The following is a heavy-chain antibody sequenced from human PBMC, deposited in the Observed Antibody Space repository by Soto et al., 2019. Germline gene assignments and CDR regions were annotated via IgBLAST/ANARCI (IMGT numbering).Heavy chain of an antibody. CDR3: ARYGSGSYYPTTFDY. CDR1: GGSISNYY. Sequence: PSETLSLTCTVSGGSISNYYWSWIRQPPGKGLEWIGCLYNSGSTIYNPSLKSRATISVDTSQNQFSLNLSSVTAADTAVYFCARYGSGSYYPTTFDYWGQGALVTVS. J-gene: IGHJ4*02. CDR2: LYNSGST. D-gene: IGHD3-10*01. V-gene: IGHV4-59*12.